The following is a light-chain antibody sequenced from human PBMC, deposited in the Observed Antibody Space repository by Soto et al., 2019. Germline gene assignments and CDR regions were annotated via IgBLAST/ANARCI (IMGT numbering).Light chain of an antibody. CDR3: QQRSNWPPT. J-gene: IGKJ5*01. CDR2: DAS. CDR1: QSVSSY. V-gene: IGKV3-11*01. Sequence: EIVLTQSPATLSLSPGERATLSCRASQSVSSYLAWYQQKPGQAPRLLIYDASTRATGIPDRFSGSGSGTDFTLTISSLEPEDFAVYYCQQRSNWPPTFGQGKRLEIK.